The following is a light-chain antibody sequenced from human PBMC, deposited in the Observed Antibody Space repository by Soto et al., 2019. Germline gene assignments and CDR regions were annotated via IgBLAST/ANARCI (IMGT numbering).Light chain of an antibody. CDR2: DDR. CDR3: QVWDSSGDNWV. Sequence: SYELTQPPSVSVAPGQTARITCGGNNIGSKSVHWYQQRPGQAPVLVVYDDRDRPSGIPERFSGSNSGNTAALTISRVEAGDEADYYCQVWDSSGDNWVFGGGTKLTVL. J-gene: IGLJ3*02. V-gene: IGLV3-21*02. CDR1: NIGSKS.